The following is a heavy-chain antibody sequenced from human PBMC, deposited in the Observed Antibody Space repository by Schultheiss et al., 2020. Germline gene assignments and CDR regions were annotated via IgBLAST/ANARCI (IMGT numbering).Heavy chain of an antibody. CDR1: GGSISDYY. J-gene: IGHJ4*02. V-gene: IGHV4-4*07. Sequence: SETLSLTCAVSGGSISDYYWSWIRQPAGKGLEWIGRIYSSGSTNYNPSLKSRVTISVDTSKNQFSLKLSSVTAADTAVYYCARALRNDFWIDYWGQGTLVTVSS. CDR2: IYSSGST. CDR3: ARALRNDFWIDY. D-gene: IGHD3-3*01.